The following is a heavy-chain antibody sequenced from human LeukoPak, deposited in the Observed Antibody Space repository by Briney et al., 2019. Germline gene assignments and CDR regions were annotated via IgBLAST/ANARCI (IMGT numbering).Heavy chain of an antibody. D-gene: IGHD3-10*01. V-gene: IGHV4-61*02. Sequence: SQTLSLTSTVSGGSISSGSYYWSWIRQPAGKGLEWIGRIYTSGSTNYNPSLKSRVTISVDTSKNQFSLKLSSVTAADTAVYYCARWDGSGSSRWFDPWGQGTLVTVSS. J-gene: IGHJ5*02. CDR3: ARWDGSGSSRWFDP. CDR1: GGSISSGSYY. CDR2: IYTSGST.